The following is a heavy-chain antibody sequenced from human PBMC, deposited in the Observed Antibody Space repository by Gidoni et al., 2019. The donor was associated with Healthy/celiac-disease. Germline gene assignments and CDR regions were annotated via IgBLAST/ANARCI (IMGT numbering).Heavy chain of an antibody. CDR2: MSGSGGST. V-gene: IGHV3-23*01. CDR1: GFTFSSYA. CDR3: AKRDYGGNSYYYGMDV. Sequence: VQLLESGGGLVQPGGSLRLSCPASGFTFSSYAMSWVRQAPGKGLEWVSAMSGSGGSTYYADSVKGRFTISRDNSKNTLYLQMNSLRAEDTAVYYCAKRDYGGNSYYYGMDVWGQGTTVTVSS. J-gene: IGHJ6*02. D-gene: IGHD4-17*01.